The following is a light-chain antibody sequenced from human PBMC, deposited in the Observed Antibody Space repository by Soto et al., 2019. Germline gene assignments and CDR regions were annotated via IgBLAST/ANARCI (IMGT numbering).Light chain of an antibody. CDR1: QSVSSSY. J-gene: IGKJ4*01. V-gene: IGKV3-20*01. CDR3: QQYGGSLVT. Sequence: EIVLTPSPATLSSSPGERATLSCRASQSVSSSYFAWYQQRRGKAPRLLIYGVSLRATGIPDRFSGSGSGTDFPLTISRLEPEDCAVYYCQQYGGSLVTFGGGTKVELK. CDR2: GVS.